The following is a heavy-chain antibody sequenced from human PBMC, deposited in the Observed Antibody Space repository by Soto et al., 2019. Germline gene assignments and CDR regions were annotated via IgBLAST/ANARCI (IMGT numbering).Heavy chain of an antibody. CDR1: GNTFAIHG. J-gene: IGHJ6*02. V-gene: IGHV1-18*01. CDR3: ARDRDSNYYYYGMDV. D-gene: IGHD3-10*01. CDR2: ISAFNGHT. Sequence: AAVKVSCKASGNTFAIHGVAWVRQAPGQGLEWMGWISAFNGHTNYALKFQGRVTMTRDTSISTAYMELSRLRSDDTAVYYCARDRDSNYYYYGMDVWGQGTTVTVSS.